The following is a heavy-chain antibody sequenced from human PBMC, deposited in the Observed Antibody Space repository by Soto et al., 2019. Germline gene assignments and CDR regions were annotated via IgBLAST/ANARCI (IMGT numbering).Heavy chain of an antibody. CDR1: GLTFTVYS. Sequence: EVQLVESGGGLIQPGGSLRLSCAASGLTFTVYSMNWVRQAPGKGLEWVSYISYNGGQIAYADSVKGRFTVSRDNAKNSRYLQMNSFRVEDTAMYDCVGARYTTAATVHGNYWGQGTLVTVSS. D-gene: IGHD2-21*02. CDR2: ISYNGGQI. CDR3: VGARYTTAATVHGNY. J-gene: IGHJ4*02. V-gene: IGHV3-48*01.